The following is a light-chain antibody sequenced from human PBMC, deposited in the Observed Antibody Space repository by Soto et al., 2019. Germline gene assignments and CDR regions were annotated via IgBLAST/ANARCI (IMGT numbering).Light chain of an antibody. CDR1: SSDIGAYDY. CDR3: SSHTSSNTRI. Sequence: QSVLNQPSSVSGSPGQSIAISCTGTSSDIGAYDYVSWYQQHPDKAPKLMIYEVSNRPSGVSNRFSGSKSVNTATLTLSGLQAEDEADYYCSSHTSSNTRIFGTGXKVTVL. CDR2: EVS. J-gene: IGLJ1*01. V-gene: IGLV2-14*03.